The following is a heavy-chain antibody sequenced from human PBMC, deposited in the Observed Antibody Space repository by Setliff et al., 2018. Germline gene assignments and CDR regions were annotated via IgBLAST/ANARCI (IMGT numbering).Heavy chain of an antibody. Sequence: SETLSLTCAVSGSAISSGHYWGWIRQPPGKGLEWVGEINHRGSTNYNPSLKSRVTISVDTSRDQFSLKLISMTAADTAVYYCARGRNVAARLLDSWGQGTLVTVSS. J-gene: IGHJ4*02. D-gene: IGHD6-6*01. CDR3: ARGRNVAARLLDS. V-gene: IGHV4-38-2*01. CDR1: GSAISSGHY. CDR2: INHRGST.